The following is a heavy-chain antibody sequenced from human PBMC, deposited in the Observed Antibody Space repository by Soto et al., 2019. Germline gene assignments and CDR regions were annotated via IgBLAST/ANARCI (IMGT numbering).Heavy chain of an antibody. D-gene: IGHD1-7*01. CDR2: IYPGDSDT. CDR3: AGSITGTRAGFDP. Sequence: GASLKISCKGSGYSFTSYWIGWVRQMPGKGLEWMGIIYPGDSDTRYSPSFQGQVTISADKSISTAYLQWSSLKASDTAMYYCAGSITGTRAGFDPWGQGTLVTVSS. V-gene: IGHV5-51*01. CDR1: GYSFTSYW. J-gene: IGHJ5*02.